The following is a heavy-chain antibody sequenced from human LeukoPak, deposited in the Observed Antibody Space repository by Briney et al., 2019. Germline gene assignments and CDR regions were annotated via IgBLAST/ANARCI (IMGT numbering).Heavy chain of an antibody. V-gene: IGHV3-23*01. Sequence: GGSLRLSCAASGFTFSSYSMSWVRQAPGKGLEYISAISSSGDDKLYADSVKGRFTISRDNFKKTLYLQMNSLRDEDTAVYYCAKGQTWASVYFDSWGQGTLVTVSS. CDR1: GFTFSSYS. CDR2: ISSSGDDK. D-gene: IGHD7-27*01. J-gene: IGHJ4*02. CDR3: AKGQTWASVYFDS.